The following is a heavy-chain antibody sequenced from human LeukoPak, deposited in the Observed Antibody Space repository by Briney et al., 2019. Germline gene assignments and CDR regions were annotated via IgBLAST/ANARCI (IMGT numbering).Heavy chain of an antibody. CDR1: GGSISSYY. J-gene: IGHJ4*02. V-gene: IGHV4-59*01. CDR3: ARGRDTAMVTDY. D-gene: IGHD5-18*01. Sequence: PSETLSLTCTVSGGSISSYYWSWIRQPPGKGLEWIGYIYYSGSTNYNPSLKSRVTISVDTSKNQFSLKLSSVTAADTAVYYCARGRDTAMVTDYWGQGTLVTVSS. CDR2: IYYSGST.